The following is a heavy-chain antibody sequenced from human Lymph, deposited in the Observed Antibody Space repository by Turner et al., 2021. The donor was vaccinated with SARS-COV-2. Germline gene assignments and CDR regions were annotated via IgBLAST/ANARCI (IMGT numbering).Heavy chain of an antibody. CDR2: IYYSGST. CDR1: GGSISSGDYY. V-gene: IGHV4-30-4*01. CDR3: ARVVVLRRAYFDY. J-gene: IGHJ4*02. Sequence: QVQLQESGPGLVKPSQTLSLTCTVSGGSISSGDYYWSWIRQPPGKGLEWIGYIYYSGSTYYNPSLKSRVTISVDTSKNQFSRKLSSVTAADTAVYYCARVVVLRRAYFDYWGQGTLVTVSS. D-gene: IGHD2-8*01.